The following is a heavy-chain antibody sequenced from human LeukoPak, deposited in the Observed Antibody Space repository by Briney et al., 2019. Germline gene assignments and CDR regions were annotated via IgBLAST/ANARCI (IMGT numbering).Heavy chain of an antibody. CDR3: VKSRITMVRGVVNY. Sequence: GGSLRLSCSASGFTFSSYAMHWVRQAPGKGLEYVSAISSNGGSTYYADSAKGRFTISRDNSKNTLYLQMSSLRAEDTAVYYCVKSRITMVRGVVNYWGQGTLVTVSS. J-gene: IGHJ4*02. V-gene: IGHV3-64D*09. D-gene: IGHD3-10*01. CDR2: ISSNGGST. CDR1: GFTFSSYA.